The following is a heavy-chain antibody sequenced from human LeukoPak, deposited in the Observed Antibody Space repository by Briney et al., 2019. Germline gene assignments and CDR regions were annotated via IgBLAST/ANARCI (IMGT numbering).Heavy chain of an antibody. CDR1: GFTFSTYS. CDR3: ARDPLPLSNSPWYSDN. D-gene: IGHD6-13*01. CDR2: ISSYNTYI. V-gene: IGHV3-21*01. Sequence: GGSLRLSCAASGFTFSTYSMNWVRQAPGKGLEWVSYISSYNTYIYYADSVRGRFTTSRDNAKNSLYLQMNSLRAEDTAVYYCARDPLPLSNSPWYSDNWGQGTLVTVSS. J-gene: IGHJ4*02.